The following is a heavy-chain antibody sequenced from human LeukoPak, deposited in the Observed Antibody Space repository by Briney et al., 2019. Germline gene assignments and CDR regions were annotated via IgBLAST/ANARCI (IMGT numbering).Heavy chain of an antibody. Sequence: GGCLRLSCVPSGFTVSNNYMSCVRQAPGKGLEWVSVIYSGGSTYYADSVKGRFTISRDNSKNTLYLQMSSLRAEDTAVYYCARDLRASTGAGFDYWGQGTLVTVSS. CDR3: ARDLRASTGAGFDY. CDR2: IYSGGST. J-gene: IGHJ4*02. D-gene: IGHD4/OR15-4a*01. V-gene: IGHV3-66*01. CDR1: GFTVSNNY.